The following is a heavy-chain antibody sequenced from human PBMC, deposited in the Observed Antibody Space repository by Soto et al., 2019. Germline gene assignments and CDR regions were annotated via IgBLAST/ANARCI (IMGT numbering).Heavy chain of an antibody. Sequence: ASVKVSCKASGYTFTSYAMHWVRQAPGQRLEWMGWINAGNGNTKYSQKFQGRVTITRDTSASTAYMELSSLRSEDTAVYYCARDIVVVVAFDWYNWFAPWGQGTLVTVFS. J-gene: IGHJ5*02. CDR3: ARDIVVVVAFDWYNWFAP. CDR1: GYTFTSYA. CDR2: INAGNGNT. D-gene: IGHD2-15*01. V-gene: IGHV1-3*01.